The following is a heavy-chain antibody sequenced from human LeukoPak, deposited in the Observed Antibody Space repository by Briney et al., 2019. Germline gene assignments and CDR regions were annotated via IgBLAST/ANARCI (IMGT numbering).Heavy chain of an antibody. Sequence: SETLSLSCTVSGGSISGYYWSWIRHPPGKGLEWIGYIYTSGSTNYNPSLKSRVTISVDTSKNQFSLKLSSVTAADTAVYYCARHALVVVPAAAFDIWGQGTMVTVSS. J-gene: IGHJ3*02. CDR2: IYTSGST. CDR1: GGSISGYY. CDR3: ARHALVVVPAAAFDI. V-gene: IGHV4-4*09. D-gene: IGHD2-2*01.